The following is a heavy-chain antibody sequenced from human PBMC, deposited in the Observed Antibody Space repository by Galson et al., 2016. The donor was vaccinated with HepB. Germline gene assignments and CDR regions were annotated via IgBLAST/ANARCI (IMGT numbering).Heavy chain of an antibody. V-gene: IGHV3-33*06. CDR1: GFTFSSYG. CDR3: AKDLLPSGAGREDYFDY. J-gene: IGHJ4*02. D-gene: IGHD6-19*01. Sequence: SLRLSCAASGFTFSSYGMHWVRQAPGKGLEWVAVIWYDGNNKYYADSVKSRFTISRDNSKKMLYLQMNSLRAEDTAIYYCAKDLLPSGAGREDYFDYWGQGTLVTVSS. CDR2: IWYDGNNK.